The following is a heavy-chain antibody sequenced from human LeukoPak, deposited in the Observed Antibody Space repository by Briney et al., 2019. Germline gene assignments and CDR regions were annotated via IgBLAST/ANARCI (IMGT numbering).Heavy chain of an antibody. Sequence: PGRSLRLSCTTSGFTFGDYAMNWLRQAPGKGLEWVGFIRSKAYGGTTEYAASVKGRFTISRDDSKSIAYLQMNSLKTDDTAVYYCTKGTGDYWGQGTLVTVSS. CDR3: TKGTGDY. CDR1: GFTFGDYA. J-gene: IGHJ4*02. CDR2: IRSKAYGGTT. V-gene: IGHV3-49*03.